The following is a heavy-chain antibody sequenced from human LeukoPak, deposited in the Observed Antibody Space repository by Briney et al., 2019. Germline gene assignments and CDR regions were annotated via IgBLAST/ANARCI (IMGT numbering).Heavy chain of an antibody. CDR1: GFTFSSYA. J-gene: IGHJ4*02. Sequence: GGSLRLSCAASGFTFSSYAMSWVRQAPGKGLEWVSAISGSGGSTYYADSVKGRFTISRDSSKNTLYLQMNNLRAEDTAVYYCAKDQDFWSGYYTNWGQGTLVTVSS. CDR3: AKDQDFWSGYYTN. V-gene: IGHV3-23*01. CDR2: ISGSGGST. D-gene: IGHD3-3*01.